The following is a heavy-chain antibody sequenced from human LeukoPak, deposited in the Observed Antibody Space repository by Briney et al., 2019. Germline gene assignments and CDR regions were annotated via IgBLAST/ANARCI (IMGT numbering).Heavy chain of an antibody. Sequence: SVKVSCKESVGTFSSYVLSWVRPAPGQGREWMEGIITIFGTANYQQKSQGRVTITTDESKSTAYMELSSQRSEDTAVYYCARGFSLVGATLDYWGQGTLVTVYS. CDR2: IITIFGTA. J-gene: IGHJ4*02. D-gene: IGHD1-26*01. CDR1: VGTFSSYV. V-gene: IGHV1-69*05. CDR3: ARGFSLVGATLDY.